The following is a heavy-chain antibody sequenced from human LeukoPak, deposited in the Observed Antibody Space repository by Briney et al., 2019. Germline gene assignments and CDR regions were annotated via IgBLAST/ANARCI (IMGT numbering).Heavy chain of an antibody. J-gene: IGHJ3*02. V-gene: IGHV3-30*03. D-gene: IGHD4-17*01. CDR1: GFIFSNAR. CDR2: ISYDGSNK. CDR3: ARDLWDTGDYVGAFDI. Sequence: GGSLRLSCAASGFIFSNARMNWVRQAPGKGLEWVAVISYDGSNKYYADSVKGRFTISRDNSKNTLYLQMNSLRAEDTAVYYCARDLWDTGDYVGAFDIWGQGTMVTVSS.